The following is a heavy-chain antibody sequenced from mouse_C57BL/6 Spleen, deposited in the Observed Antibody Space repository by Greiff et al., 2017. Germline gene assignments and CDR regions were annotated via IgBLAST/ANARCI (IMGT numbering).Heavy chain of an antibody. J-gene: IGHJ2*01. CDR3: AAKLGREKGYFDY. D-gene: IGHD4-1*01. V-gene: IGHV1-58*01. Sequence: EVKVVESGAELVRPGSSVKMSCKTSGYTFTSYGINWVKQRPGQGLEWIGYIYIGNGYTEYNEKFKGKATLTSDTSSSTAYMQLSSLTSEDSAIYFCAAKLGREKGYFDYWGQGTTLTVSS. CDR2: IYIGNGYT. CDR1: GYTFTSYG.